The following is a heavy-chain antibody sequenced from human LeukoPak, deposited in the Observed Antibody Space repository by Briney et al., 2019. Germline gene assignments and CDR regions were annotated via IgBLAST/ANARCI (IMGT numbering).Heavy chain of an antibody. CDR3: ARGVVVVPAATFDY. CDR1: GYTFTSYA. J-gene: IGHJ4*02. V-gene: IGHV1-3*01. D-gene: IGHD2-2*01. CDR2: INAGNGNT. Sequence: ASVTVSCKASGYTFTSYAMHWVRQAPGQRLEWMGWINAGNGNTKYSQKFQGRVTITRDTSASTAYMELSSLRSEDTAVYYCARGVVVVPAATFDYWGQGTLVTVSS.